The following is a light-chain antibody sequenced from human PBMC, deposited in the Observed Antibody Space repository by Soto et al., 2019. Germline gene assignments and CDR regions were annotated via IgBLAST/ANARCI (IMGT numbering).Light chain of an antibody. CDR2: GAS. Sequence: EIVMTQSPATLSVSPGETATLSCWASQSVSSNLAWYQQKPGQAPRLLIYGASTRATDIPARFSGSGSRTEFSLSFRTLQSEHLSVYYSQKYNTFWTFGQGTKVEIQ. V-gene: IGKV3-15*01. CDR3: QKYNTFWT. J-gene: IGKJ1*01. CDR1: QSVSSN.